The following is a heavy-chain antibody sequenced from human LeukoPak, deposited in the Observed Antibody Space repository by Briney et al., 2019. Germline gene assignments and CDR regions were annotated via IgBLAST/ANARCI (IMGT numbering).Heavy chain of an antibody. Sequence: ASVKVSCRSSGYTFTTYGITWVRQAPGQGLEWRGWISTYNGNANCAQTLQGRVTMTTDTSTSTTYMELRSLRSDDTAMYYCARDRMDTGTYFDYWGQGTLVTVSS. CDR2: ISTYNGNA. D-gene: IGHD5-18*01. V-gene: IGHV1-18*01. CDR3: ARDRMDTGTYFDY. CDR1: GYTFTTYG. J-gene: IGHJ4*02.